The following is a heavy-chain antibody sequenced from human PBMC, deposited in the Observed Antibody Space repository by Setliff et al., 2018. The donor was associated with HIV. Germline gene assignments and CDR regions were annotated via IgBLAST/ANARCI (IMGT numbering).Heavy chain of an antibody. D-gene: IGHD6-19*01. CDR1: GYTFTSYG. CDR2: IIPIFGTA. Sequence: SVKVSCKASGYTFTSYGISWVRQAPGQGLVWMGGIIPIFGTANYAQKFQGRVTITADESTSTAYMELSSLRSEDTAVYYCARDRVIGSGWSKWGQGT. V-gene: IGHV1-69*13. J-gene: IGHJ4*02. CDR3: ARDRVIGSGWSK.